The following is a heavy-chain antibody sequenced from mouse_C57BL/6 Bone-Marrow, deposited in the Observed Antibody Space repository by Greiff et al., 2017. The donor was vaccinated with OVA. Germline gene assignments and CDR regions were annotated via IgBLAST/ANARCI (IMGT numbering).Heavy chain of an antibody. J-gene: IGHJ2*01. CDR2: IRNKANGYTT. V-gene: IGHV7-3*01. CDR1: GFTFTDYY. CDR3: ARYARYYYFDY. Sequence: EVKVVESGGGLVQPGGSLSLSCAASGFTFTDYYMSWVRQPPGKALEWLGFIRNKANGYTTEYSASVKGRFTISRDNSQSILYLQMNALRAEDSATYYCARYARYYYFDYWGQGTTLTVSS.